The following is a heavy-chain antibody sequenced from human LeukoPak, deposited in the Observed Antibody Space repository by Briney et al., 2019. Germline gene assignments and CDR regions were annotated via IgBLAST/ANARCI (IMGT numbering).Heavy chain of an antibody. J-gene: IGHJ4*02. D-gene: IGHD5-24*01. CDR2: TYYRSKWDN. Sequence: SQTLSLTCAISGDSVSNNIATWNWIRQSPSRGLEWLGRTYYRSKWDNDYAISVKSRITIKPDTSKNQFSLQLKSVTPEDTAVYYCARDSDGWFWAFDLWGQGTPVTVSS. CDR1: GDSVSNNIAT. V-gene: IGHV6-1*01. CDR3: ARDSDGWFWAFDL.